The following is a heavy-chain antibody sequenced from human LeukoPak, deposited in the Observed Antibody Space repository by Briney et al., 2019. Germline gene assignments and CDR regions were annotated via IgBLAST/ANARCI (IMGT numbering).Heavy chain of an antibody. CDR3: ARDKAGGWYATFDY. Sequence: GGSLRLSCAASGISFSSNAMHWVRQAPGKGLEWVAVISYHGSTKQYADSVKGRFTISRDNSKNTLFLQTNSLRAEDTAVYYCARDKAGGWYATFDYWGQGTLVTVSS. CDR1: GISFSSNA. CDR2: ISYHGSTK. J-gene: IGHJ4*02. V-gene: IGHV3-30-3*01. D-gene: IGHD6-19*01.